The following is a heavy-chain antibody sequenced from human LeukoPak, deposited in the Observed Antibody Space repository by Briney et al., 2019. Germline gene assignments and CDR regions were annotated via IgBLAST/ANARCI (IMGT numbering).Heavy chain of an antibody. J-gene: IGHJ4*02. Sequence: GGSLRLPCAASGFTFSDSYMSWIRQAPGKGLEWVSYISSSGSNIYYADSVKGRFTISRDNAKNSLYLQLNSLRAEDTAVYYCARDPRGSGSYYWGQGTLVTVSS. CDR1: GFTFSDSY. CDR3: ARDPRGSGSYY. V-gene: IGHV3-11*01. D-gene: IGHD3-10*01. CDR2: ISSSGSNI.